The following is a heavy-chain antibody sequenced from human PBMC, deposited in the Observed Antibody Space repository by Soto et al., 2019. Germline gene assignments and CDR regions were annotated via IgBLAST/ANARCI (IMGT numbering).Heavy chain of an antibody. D-gene: IGHD6-19*01. Sequence: QSGGSLRLSCAASGFTFSSYAMSWVRQAPGKGLEWVSAISGSGGSTYYADSVKGRFTISRDNSKNSLYLQMSSLRAEDTAVYYCARVQRERSVAGFNYYGMDVWGQGTTVTAP. CDR2: ISGSGGST. J-gene: IGHJ6*02. CDR1: GFTFSSYA. CDR3: ARVQRERSVAGFNYYGMDV. V-gene: IGHV3-23*01.